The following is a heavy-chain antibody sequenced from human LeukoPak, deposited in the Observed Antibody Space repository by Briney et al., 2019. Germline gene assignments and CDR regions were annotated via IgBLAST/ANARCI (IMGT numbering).Heavy chain of an antibody. D-gene: IGHD6-13*01. V-gene: IGHV4-59*12. J-gene: IGHJ4*02. CDR3: ARVFTAAGFDY. Sequence: PSETLSLTCTVSGSMYNYYWSWIRQPPGEGLEWIGYIHYSGSTNYNPSLKSRVTISVDRSKNQFSLKLSSVTAADTAVYYCARVFTAAGFDYWGQGTLVTVSS. CDR1: GSMYNYY. CDR2: IHYSGST.